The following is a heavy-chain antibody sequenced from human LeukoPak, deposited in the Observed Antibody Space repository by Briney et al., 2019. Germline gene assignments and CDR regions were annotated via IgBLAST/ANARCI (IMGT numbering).Heavy chain of an antibody. CDR2: IYYSGST. Sequence: SETLSLTCTVSGGSISSYYWSWIRQPPGRGLEWIGYIYYSGSTNYNPSLKSRVTISVDTSKNQFSLKLSSVTAADTAVYYCARHGYSSGWYYFDYWGQGTLVTVSS. CDR3: ARHGYSSGWYYFDY. D-gene: IGHD6-19*01. V-gene: IGHV4-59*08. J-gene: IGHJ4*02. CDR1: GGSISSYY.